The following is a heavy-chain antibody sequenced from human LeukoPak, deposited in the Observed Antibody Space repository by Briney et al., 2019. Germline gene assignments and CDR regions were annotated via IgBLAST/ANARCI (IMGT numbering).Heavy chain of an antibody. V-gene: IGHV3-66*01. CDR1: GFTVSSNY. CDR3: ARDQYSYAHAAH. D-gene: IGHD5-18*01. J-gene: IGHJ4*02. CDR2: IYSGGST. Sequence: GGSLTLSCAASGFTVSSNYMSWVRQAPGKGLEWVSYIYSGGSTYYADSVKGRFTISRDNSKNPLHLQMTSLRAEDTAVYYCARDQYSYAHAAHWGQGTLVTVSS.